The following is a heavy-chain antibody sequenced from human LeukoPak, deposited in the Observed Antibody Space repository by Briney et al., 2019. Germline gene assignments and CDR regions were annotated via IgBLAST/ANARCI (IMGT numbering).Heavy chain of an antibody. CDR2: INWNSDNI. CDR1: GFTFNDHA. D-gene: IGHD3-22*01. Sequence: PGGSLRLSCVASGFTFNDHAMYWVRQAPGKGLEWVSGINWNSDNIGYADSVKGRFTISRDDAKNSLFLQMNSLRTEDTALYYCARASYYYDTTGLGAVDIWGQGTMVTVSS. J-gene: IGHJ3*02. CDR3: ARASYYYDTTGLGAVDI. V-gene: IGHV3-9*01.